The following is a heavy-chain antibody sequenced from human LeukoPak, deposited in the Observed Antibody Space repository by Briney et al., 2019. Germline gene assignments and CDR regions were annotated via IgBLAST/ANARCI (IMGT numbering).Heavy chain of an antibody. CDR2: ISSSSSYI. V-gene: IGHV3-21*01. D-gene: IGHD6-13*01. CDR1: GFTFSSYS. J-gene: IGHJ3*02. Sequence: GGSLRLSCAASGFTFSSYSMNWVRQAPGKGLEWVSSISSSSSYIYYADSVKGRFTISRDNAKNSLYLQMNSLRAEDTAVYYCARVAALNDAFDIGGQGTMVTVSS. CDR3: ARVAALNDAFDI.